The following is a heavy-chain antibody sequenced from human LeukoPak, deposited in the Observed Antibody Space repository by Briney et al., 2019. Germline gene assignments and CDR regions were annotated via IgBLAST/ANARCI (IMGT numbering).Heavy chain of an antibody. CDR1: GGSISSYY. D-gene: IGHD3-10*01. CDR3: ARLTMDAFDI. V-gene: IGHV4-59*08. Sequence: SETLSLTCTVSGGSISSYYWSWLRQPPGKGLEWIGYIYYSGSTNYNPSLTSRVTISVDTSKNQFSLKLSSVTAADTAVYYCARLTMDAFDIWGQGTMVTVSS. CDR2: IYYSGST. J-gene: IGHJ3*02.